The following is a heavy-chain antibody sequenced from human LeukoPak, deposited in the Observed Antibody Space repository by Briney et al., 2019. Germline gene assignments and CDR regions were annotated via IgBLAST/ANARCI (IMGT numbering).Heavy chain of an antibody. CDR2: INTSGST. CDR1: GGSISNYY. V-gene: IGHV4-4*07. Sequence: KPSETLSLTCTVSGGSISNYYWSWFRQPAGKGPECIGRINTSGSTNYNPSLKSRVTMSVDTSKNQFSLKLSSVTAADTAMYYCARDYWGQGTLVTVSS. CDR3: ARDY. J-gene: IGHJ4*02.